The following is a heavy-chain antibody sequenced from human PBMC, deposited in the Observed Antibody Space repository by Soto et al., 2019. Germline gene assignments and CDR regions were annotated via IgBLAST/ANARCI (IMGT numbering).Heavy chain of an antibody. V-gene: IGHV1-2*06. Sequence: ASVKVSCKASGYIFTDYYMHWVRQAPGQELGWMGRINPNSGGTNYAQKFQGRVTMTRDTSISTAYTELSSLRSDDTAVYYCARVWYYDSSGYYAFDYWGLGTLVTVSS. CDR1: GYIFTDYY. D-gene: IGHD3-22*01. J-gene: IGHJ4*02. CDR3: ARVWYYDSSGYYAFDY. CDR2: INPNSGGT.